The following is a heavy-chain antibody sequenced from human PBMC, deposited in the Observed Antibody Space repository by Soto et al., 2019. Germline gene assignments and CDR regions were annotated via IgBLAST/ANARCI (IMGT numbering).Heavy chain of an antibody. CDR3: ARIPNYDSSGHDAFDI. CDR1: GGSFSGYY. CDR2: INHSGST. J-gene: IGHJ3*02. V-gene: IGHV4-34*01. D-gene: IGHD3-22*01. Sequence: SETLSLTCAVYGGSFSGYYWSWIRQPPGKGLEWIGEINHSGSTNYNPSLKSRVTISVDTSKNQFSLKLSSVTAADTAVYYCARIPNYDSSGHDAFDIWGQGTMVT.